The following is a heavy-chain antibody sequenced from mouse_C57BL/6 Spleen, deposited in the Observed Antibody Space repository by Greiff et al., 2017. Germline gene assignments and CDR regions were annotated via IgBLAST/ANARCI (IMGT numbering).Heavy chain of an antibody. D-gene: IGHD1-1*01. CDR3: ARAGSSRWYFDV. J-gene: IGHJ1*03. CDR1: GYTFTSYW. V-gene: IGHV1-55*01. CDR2: IYPGSGST. Sequence: QVQLQQPGAELVKPGASVKMSCKASGYTFTSYWITWVKQRPGQGLEWIGDIYPGSGSTNYNEKFKSKATLTVDTSSSTAYMQLSSLTSEDSAVXYCARAGSSRWYFDVWGTGTTVTVSS.